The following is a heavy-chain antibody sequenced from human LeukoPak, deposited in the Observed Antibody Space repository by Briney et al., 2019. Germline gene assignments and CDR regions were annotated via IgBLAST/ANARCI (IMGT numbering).Heavy chain of an antibody. D-gene: IGHD2-2*01. CDR3: ARSYCGGTSCYRDPYNWLDP. J-gene: IGHJ5*02. CDR1: GYTFINYG. Sequence: ASVKVSCKASGYTFINYGINWVRQAPGPGLERMGWISAYNGNTNYAQKLQGRVTMTTDTSTSTAYMELRSLRSDDTAVYYCARSYCGGTSCYRDPYNWLDPWGQGTLVTVSS. V-gene: IGHV1-18*01. CDR2: ISAYNGNT.